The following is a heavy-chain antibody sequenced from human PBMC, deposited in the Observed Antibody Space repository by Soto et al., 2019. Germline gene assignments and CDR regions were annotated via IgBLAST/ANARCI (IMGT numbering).Heavy chain of an antibody. CDR3: ARAQWAVAGVSFDY. CDR1: GYTFTGYY. J-gene: IGHJ4*02. V-gene: IGHV1-2*04. CDR2: VNPNTGDT. D-gene: IGHD6-19*01. Sequence: QVQLVQSGAEVKKPGASVKVSCKASGYTFTGYYLHWVRQAPGQGLEWMGWVNPNTGDTNYAQKFQDWVTMTRDTSINMAYMELNRLKSDDTAVYYCARAQWAVAGVSFDYWGQGTLVAVSS.